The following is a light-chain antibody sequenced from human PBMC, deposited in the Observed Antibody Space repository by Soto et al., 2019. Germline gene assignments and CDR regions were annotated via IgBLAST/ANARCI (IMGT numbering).Light chain of an antibody. V-gene: IGKV3-20*01. CDR1: QTVTSGY. J-gene: IGKJ5*01. Sequence: EIVLTQSPDTLSLSPGERATLSCRASQTVTSGYLAWYQQKPGQAPKLLIYDISSRATGIPDRFSGSVSGTDFTLTITRLEPEDFAVFYCQQYGSSEIIFGQGTRLEIK. CDR3: QQYGSSEII. CDR2: DIS.